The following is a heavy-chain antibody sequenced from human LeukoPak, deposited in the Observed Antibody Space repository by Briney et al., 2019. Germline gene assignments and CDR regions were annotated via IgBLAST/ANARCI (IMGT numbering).Heavy chain of an antibody. Sequence: PGGSLRLSCAASGFIFSNYAMSWVRQAPGKGLEWVSVISGSDGTTYYADSVKGRFTISRDNSKNTVYLHMNNLRAEDTAMYYCAKDRDTMILVVSPFDSWGQGTLVTVSS. CDR3: AKDRDTMILVVSPFDS. J-gene: IGHJ4*02. CDR1: GFIFSNYA. CDR2: ISGSDGTT. V-gene: IGHV3-23*01. D-gene: IGHD3-22*01.